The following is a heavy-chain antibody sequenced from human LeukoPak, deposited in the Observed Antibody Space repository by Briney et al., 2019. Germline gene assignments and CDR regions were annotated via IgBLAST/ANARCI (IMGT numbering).Heavy chain of an antibody. CDR3: ARRSGIAVAGVIAW. CDR1: GFTFSNYA. D-gene: IGHD6-19*01. V-gene: IGHV3-23*01. Sequence: GGSLRLSCAASGFTFSNYAKRCFRQAPGKGLLWGSGISGSGDSTYYAASVKGRVTISRDTSKNTLSLQMNTLSAEDTAVYYGARRSGIAVAGVIAWWGQGTLATVS. J-gene: IGHJ4*02. CDR2: ISGSGDST.